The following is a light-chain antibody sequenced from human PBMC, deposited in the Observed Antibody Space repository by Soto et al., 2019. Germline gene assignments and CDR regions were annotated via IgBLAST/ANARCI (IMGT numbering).Light chain of an antibody. CDR1: QSVGSY. J-gene: IGKJ3*01. V-gene: IGKV3-11*01. Sequence: EIVLTQSPATLSLSPGERATLSCRASQSVGSYLAWYQQKPGQPPRLLIYAASDRATGIPPRFSGSGSGTDFSLTISSLEPEDFAVYYCQQRTSWPSFTFGPGTKVDFK. CDR3: QQRTSWPSFT. CDR2: AAS.